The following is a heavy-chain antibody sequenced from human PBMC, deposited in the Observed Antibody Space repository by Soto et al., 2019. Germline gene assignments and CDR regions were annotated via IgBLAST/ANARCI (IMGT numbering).Heavy chain of an antibody. V-gene: IGHV3-21*01. CDR1: GFTFSSYS. CDR3: ARDKGSGHTYYGMDV. Sequence: GGSLRLSCAASGFTFSSYSVNWVRQAPGKGLEWVSSISSSSSYIYYADSVKGRFTISRDNAKNSLYLQMNSLRAEDTAVYYCARDKGSGHTYYGMDVWGQGTTVTVSS. J-gene: IGHJ6*02. CDR2: ISSSSSYI.